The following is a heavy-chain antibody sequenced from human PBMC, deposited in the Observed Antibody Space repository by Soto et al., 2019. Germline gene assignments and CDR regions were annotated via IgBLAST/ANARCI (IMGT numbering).Heavy chain of an antibody. J-gene: IGHJ3*02. CDR3: ARDLIAVAETGAFDI. CDR1: GFTFSSYS. Sequence: GGSLRLSCAASGFTFSSYSMNWVRQAPGKGLEWVSSISSSSSYIYYADSVKGRFTISRDNAKNSLYLQMNSLRAEDTAVYYCARDLIAVAETGAFDIWGQGTMVTVSS. D-gene: IGHD6-19*01. V-gene: IGHV3-21*01. CDR2: ISSSSSYI.